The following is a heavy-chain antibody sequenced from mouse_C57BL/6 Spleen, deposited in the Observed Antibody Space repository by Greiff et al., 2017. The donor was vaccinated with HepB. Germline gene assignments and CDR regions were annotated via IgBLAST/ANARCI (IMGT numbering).Heavy chain of an antibody. J-gene: IGHJ3*01. V-gene: IGHV5-12*01. Sequence: DVMLVESGGGLVQPGGSLKLSCAASGFTFSDYYMYWVRQTPEKRLEWVAYISNGGGSTYYPDTVKGRFTISRDNAKNTLYLQMSRLKSEDTAMYYCARPPNDYDPWFAYWGQGTLVTVSA. CDR3: ARPPNDYDPWFAY. CDR2: ISNGGGST. CDR1: GFTFSDYY. D-gene: IGHD2-4*01.